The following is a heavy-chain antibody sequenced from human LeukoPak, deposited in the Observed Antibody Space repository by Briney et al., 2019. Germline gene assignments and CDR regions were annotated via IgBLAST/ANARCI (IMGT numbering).Heavy chain of an antibody. CDR1: GFTVSNAC. CDR2: INSKADGGTT. J-gene: IGHJ4*02. CDR3: TTEHTLGKVGAIDY. D-gene: IGHD1-26*01. Sequence: GGSLRLSCAASGFTVSNACMSWVRKAPGKGLEWVGRINSKADGGTTDYAAPVKPRFTISRDDSKNTLYLQMNSLKAEDTAVYYCTTEHTLGKVGAIDYWGQGTLVTVSS. V-gene: IGHV3-15*01.